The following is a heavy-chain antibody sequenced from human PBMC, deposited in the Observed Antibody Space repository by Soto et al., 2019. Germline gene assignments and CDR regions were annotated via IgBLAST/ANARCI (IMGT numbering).Heavy chain of an antibody. CDR2: IYYSGST. V-gene: IGHV4-39*01. CDR1: GGSISSSSYY. D-gene: IGHD3-3*01. CDR3: ASLAFWSGYYGYYYYGMDG. Sequence: SETLSLTCTVSGGSISSSSYYWGWIRQPPGKGLEWIGSIYYSGSTYYNPSLKSRVTISVDTSKNQFSLKLSSVTAADTAVYYSASLAFWSGYYGYYYYGMDGWGQGTTGT. J-gene: IGHJ6*02.